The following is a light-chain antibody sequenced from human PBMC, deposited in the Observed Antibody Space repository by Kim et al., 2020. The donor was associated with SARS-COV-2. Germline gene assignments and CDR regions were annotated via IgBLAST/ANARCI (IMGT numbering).Light chain of an antibody. CDR2: AAS. CDR1: QGISSY. Sequence: AIRITQSPSSLSASTGDRVTITCRASQGISSYLAWYQQKPGKAPKLLIYAASTLQSGVPSRFSGSGSGTDFTLTISCLQSEDFATYYCQQYYSYPRTFSQGTKVDIK. J-gene: IGKJ1*01. CDR3: QQYYSYPRT. V-gene: IGKV1-8*01.